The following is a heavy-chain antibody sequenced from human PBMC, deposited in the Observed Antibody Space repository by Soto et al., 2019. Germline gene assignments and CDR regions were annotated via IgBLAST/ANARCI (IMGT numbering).Heavy chain of an antibody. CDR2: INAGNGNT. CDR3: ARGHLAVVPVASWFYYMDV. D-gene: IGHD2-2*01. V-gene: IGHV1-3*01. CDR1: GYTFTNYA. J-gene: IGHJ6*03. Sequence: ASVKVSCKASGYTFTNYAVHWVRQAPGQRLEWMGWINAGNGNTRYSQKFQGRVTITRDTPARTVYMELSSLRSEDTAVYYCARGHLAVVPVASWFYYMDVWGKGTTVTVSS.